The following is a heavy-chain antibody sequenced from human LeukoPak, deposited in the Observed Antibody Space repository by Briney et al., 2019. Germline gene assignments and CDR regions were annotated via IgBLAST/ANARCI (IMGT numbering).Heavy chain of an antibody. Sequence: GGSLRLSCAASGFTFSSYAMNWARQAPGKGLEWVSAISGSGASTYYADSVKGRFTISRDNSKNTLYLQMNSLRAEDTAVYYCAKDRIQLWLGAFDIWGQGTMVTVSS. J-gene: IGHJ3*02. CDR3: AKDRIQLWLGAFDI. CDR2: ISGSGAST. V-gene: IGHV3-23*01. D-gene: IGHD5-18*01. CDR1: GFTFSSYA.